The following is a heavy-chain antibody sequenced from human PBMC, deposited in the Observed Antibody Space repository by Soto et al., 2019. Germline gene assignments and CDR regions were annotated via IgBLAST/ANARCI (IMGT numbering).Heavy chain of an antibody. J-gene: IGHJ6*02. CDR2: IWYDGSNK. CDR1: GFPFSSYG. Sequence: GGSLRLSCAASGFPFSSYGMHWVRQAPGKGLEWVAVIWYDGSNKYYADSVKGRFTISRDNSKNTLYLQMNSLRAEDTAVYYCARDVRDIVLVPAAPVYYYYGMDVWGQGTTVTVSS. CDR3: ARDVRDIVLVPAAPVYYYYGMDV. D-gene: IGHD2-2*01. V-gene: IGHV3-33*01.